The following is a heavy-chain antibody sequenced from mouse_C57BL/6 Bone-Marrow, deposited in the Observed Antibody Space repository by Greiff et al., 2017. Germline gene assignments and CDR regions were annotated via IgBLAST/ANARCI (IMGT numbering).Heavy chain of an antibody. J-gene: IGHJ1*03. CDR2: IYPYNGVS. CDR3: SRKILYYGSSYSYWYFDV. V-gene: IGHV1-31*01. CDR1: GYSFTGYY. Sequence: VQLKQSGPELVKPGASVKISCKASGYSFTGYYMHWVKQSHGNILDWIGYIYPYNGVSSYNQKFKGKATLTVDKSSSTAYMELRSLTSEDSAVXYCSRKILYYGSSYSYWYFDVWGTGTTVTVSS. D-gene: IGHD1-1*01.